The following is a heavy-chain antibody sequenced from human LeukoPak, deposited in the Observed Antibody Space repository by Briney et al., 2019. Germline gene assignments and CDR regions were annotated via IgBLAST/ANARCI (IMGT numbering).Heavy chain of an antibody. CDR2: IIPIFGTA. J-gene: IGHJ4*02. CDR3: ARSGFYGSGSYSNDY. V-gene: IGHV1-69*13. D-gene: IGHD3-10*01. CDR1: GGTFSSYA. Sequence: GASVKVSCKASGGTFSSYAISWVRQAPGQGLEWMGGIIPIFGTANYAQKFQGRVTITADESTSTAYMELSSLRSEDTAVYYCARSGFYGSGSYSNDYWGQGTLVTVS.